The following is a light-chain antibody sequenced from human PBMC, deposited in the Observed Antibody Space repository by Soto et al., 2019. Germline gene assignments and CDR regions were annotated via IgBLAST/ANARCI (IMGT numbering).Light chain of an antibody. CDR2: DAS. CDR3: HSRA. Sequence: IQLTQTPPTLSASVGDEFTITCRASQTISRWLAWYQQQPGRAPKLLIYDASTLESGVPSRFSGSGSETEFTLTISRLQPDDFATYFCHSRAFGQGTRLEIK. V-gene: IGKV1-5*01. J-gene: IGKJ5*01. CDR1: QTISRW.